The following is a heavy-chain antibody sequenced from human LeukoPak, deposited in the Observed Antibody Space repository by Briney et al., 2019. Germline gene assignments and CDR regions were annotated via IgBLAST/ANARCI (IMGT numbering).Heavy chain of an antibody. CDR1: GGSISSYY. CDR3: ARDWGIWFGELFHAFDI. D-gene: IGHD3-10*01. CDR2: IYTSGST. V-gene: IGHV4-4*07. J-gene: IGHJ3*02. Sequence: SETLSPTCTVSGGSISSYYWSWIRQPAGKGLEWIGRIYTSGSTNYNPSLKSRVTMSVDTSKNQFSLKLSSVTAADTAVYYCARDWGIWFGELFHAFDIWGQGTMVTVSS.